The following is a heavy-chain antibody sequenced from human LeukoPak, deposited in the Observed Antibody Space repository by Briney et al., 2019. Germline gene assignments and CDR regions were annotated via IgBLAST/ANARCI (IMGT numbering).Heavy chain of an antibody. V-gene: IGHV3-66*02. CDR1: GFTVSSNY. J-gene: IGHJ4*02. D-gene: IGHD2-2*01. CDR2: IYSGGST. CDR3: AREARYCSSTSCSD. Sequence: GGSLRLSCAASGFTVSSNYMSWVRQAPGKGLERVSVIYSGGSTYYADSVKGRFTISRDNSKNTLYLQMNSLRAEDTAVYYCAREARYCSSTSCSDWGQGTLVTVSS.